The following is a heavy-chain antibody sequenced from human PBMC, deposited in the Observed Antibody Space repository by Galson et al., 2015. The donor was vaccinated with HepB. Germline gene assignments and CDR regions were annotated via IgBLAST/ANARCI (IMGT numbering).Heavy chain of an antibody. J-gene: IGHJ6*02. D-gene: IGHD6-13*01. CDR3: ARYSSGWYGAGYGMDV. V-gene: IGHV4-4*02. Sequence: ETLSLTCAVSGGSISSSNWWSWVRQPPGKGLEWIGEIYHSGSTNYNPSLKSRVTISVDKSKNQFSLKLSSVTAADTAVYYCARYSSGWYGAGYGMDVWGQGTTVTVSS. CDR1: GGSISSSNW. CDR2: IYHSGST.